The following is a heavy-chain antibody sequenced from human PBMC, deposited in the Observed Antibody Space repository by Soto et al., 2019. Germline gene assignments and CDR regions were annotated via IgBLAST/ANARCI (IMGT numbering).Heavy chain of an antibody. Sequence: SVKVSCKASGFTFTTSAVQWVRQARGQRLEWIGWIVVGSGNTNYAQKFQERVTITRDMSTSTAYMELSSLRSEDTAVYYCAADIWNRRYYYYGMDVWGQGTTVTVSS. V-gene: IGHV1-58*01. D-gene: IGHD1-1*01. CDR3: AADIWNRRYYYYGMDV. CDR1: GFTFTTSA. CDR2: IVVGSGNT. J-gene: IGHJ6*02.